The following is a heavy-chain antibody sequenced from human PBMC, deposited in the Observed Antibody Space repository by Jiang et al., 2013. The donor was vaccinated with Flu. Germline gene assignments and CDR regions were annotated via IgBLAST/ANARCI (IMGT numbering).Heavy chain of an antibody. V-gene: IGHV4-34*01. J-gene: IGHJ4*02. Sequence: KGLEWIGEINHSGSTNYNPSLKSRVTISVDTSKNQFSLKLSSVTAADTAVYYCARYDSSWLLDYWGQGTLVTVSS. D-gene: IGHD6-13*01. CDR3: ARYDSSWLLDY. CDR2: INHSGST.